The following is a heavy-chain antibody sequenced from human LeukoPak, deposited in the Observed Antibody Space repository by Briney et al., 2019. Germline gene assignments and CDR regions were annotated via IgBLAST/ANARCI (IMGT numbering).Heavy chain of an antibody. D-gene: IGHD3-9*01. CDR3: ARGLVPRDFDCLGF. V-gene: IGHV3-30*03. CDR2: ISYDERNK. CDR1: GFTFSDYG. Sequence: PGRSLRLSCAASGFTFSDYGMHWVRQAPGKGLEWVAIISYDERNKYYAGSVKGRCSIARDNFKNTLYLQLHSLRPDDTAVYYCARGLVPRDFDCLGFWGQGALVTVSS. J-gene: IGHJ4*02.